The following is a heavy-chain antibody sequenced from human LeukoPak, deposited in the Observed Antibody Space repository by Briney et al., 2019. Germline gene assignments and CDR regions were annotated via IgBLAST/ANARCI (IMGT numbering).Heavy chain of an antibody. D-gene: IGHD3-10*01. CDR1: GFPFRKAW. CDR2: IKSKTKGDAA. Sequence: GRTLRLSCATSGFPFRKAWMSGVRQAPGRGLEGGGSIKSKTKGDAADFAAPVKGRFTISRDDSKKTVSMQMTSLKAEDTAVYYCTARVWVGFYFDYWGQGAPVTVSS. V-gene: IGHV3-15*01. J-gene: IGHJ4*02. CDR3: TARVWVGFYFDY.